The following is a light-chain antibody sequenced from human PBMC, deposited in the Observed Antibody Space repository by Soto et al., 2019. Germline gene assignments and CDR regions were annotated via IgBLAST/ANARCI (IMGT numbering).Light chain of an antibody. V-gene: IGKV3-15*01. CDR3: LQCGNWRT. CDR2: DAS. J-gene: IGKJ2*02. Sequence: EIVMTQSPATLSVSPGERATLSCRASQSVSSNLAGFQRKPGQALRLLVYDASIRATGIPARFTGSGSGTEFSLTTSGLQSEDFAVYDCLQCGNWRTFGEGTNLEIK. CDR1: QSVSSN.